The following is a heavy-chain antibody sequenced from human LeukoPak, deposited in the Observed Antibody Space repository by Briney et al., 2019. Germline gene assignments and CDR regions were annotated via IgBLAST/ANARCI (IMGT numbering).Heavy chain of an antibody. CDR3: AKLPYCSSTSCHSFDY. D-gene: IGHD2-2*01. CDR1: GFTFSSYG. CDR2: ISYDGSSK. V-gene: IGHV3-30*18. Sequence: GGSLRLSCAASGFTFSSYGMHWVRQAPGKGLEWVAVISYDGSSKYYADSVKGRFTISRDNSKNTLYLQMNSLRAEDTAVYYCAKLPYCSSTSCHSFDYWGQGTLVTVSS. J-gene: IGHJ4*02.